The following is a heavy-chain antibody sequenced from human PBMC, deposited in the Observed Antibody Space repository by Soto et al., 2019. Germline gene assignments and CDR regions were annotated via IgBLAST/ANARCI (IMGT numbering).Heavy chain of an antibody. V-gene: IGHV3-23*01. CDR3: AKGRGGSGSLTPRVDF. CDR1: GFTFNNYA. CDR2: ISGGGDTT. Sequence: ELQLLESGGGLVQPGGSLRLSCAASGFTFNNYAMTWVRQDPGKGLEWVSAISGGGDTTSYADSVKGRFIVSRDGSKNTMYLQMSSMRAEDTALYYCAKGRGGSGSLTPRVDFWGQGTLVTVSS. J-gene: IGHJ4*02. D-gene: IGHD3-10*01.